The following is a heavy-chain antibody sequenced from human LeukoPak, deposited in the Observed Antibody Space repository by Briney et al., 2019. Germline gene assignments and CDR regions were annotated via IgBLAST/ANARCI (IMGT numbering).Heavy chain of an antibody. J-gene: IGHJ3*02. CDR2: ISGSGGST. D-gene: IGHD1-26*01. CDR3: ARGWIEVGATQIYPDAFDI. V-gene: IGHV3-23*01. CDR1: GFTFSSYA. Sequence: HPGGSLRLSCAASGFTFSSYAMSWVRQAPGKGLEWVSAISGSGGSTYYADSVKGRFTISRDNSKNSLYLQMNSLRAEDTAVYYCARGWIEVGATQIYPDAFDIWGQGTMVTVSS.